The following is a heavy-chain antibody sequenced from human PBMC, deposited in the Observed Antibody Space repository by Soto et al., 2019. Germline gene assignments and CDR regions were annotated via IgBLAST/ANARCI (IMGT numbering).Heavy chain of an antibody. CDR2: ISAYNGNT. V-gene: IGHV1-18*01. J-gene: IGHJ5*02. D-gene: IGHD6-19*01. CDR1: GYTFTSYG. CDR3: AKGGYSSGWNNWFDP. Sequence: ASVKVSCKASGYTFTSYGISWVRQAPGQGLEWMGWISAYNGNTNYAQKLQGRVTMTTDTSTSTAYMELRSLRSDDTAVYYCAKGGYSSGWNNWFDPWGQGTLVTVSS.